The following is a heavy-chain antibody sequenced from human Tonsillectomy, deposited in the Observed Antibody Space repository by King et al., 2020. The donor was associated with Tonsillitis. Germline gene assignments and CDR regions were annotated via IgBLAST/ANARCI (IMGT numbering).Heavy chain of an antibody. V-gene: IGHV1-8*01. CDR1: GYTFSSYD. J-gene: IGHJ6*02. D-gene: IGHD3-22*01. CDR3: ASGGYYDSSGYYYVPNYFHYYGMDV. CDR2: LNPHRGNT. Sequence: QLVQSGAEVRKPGASVKVSCKASGYTFSSYDINWVRQATGQGLEWMGWLNPHRGNTGYAQKFQGRVTMTWNTSISTAYMELSSLKSEDTAMYYCASGGYYDSSGYYYVPNYFHYYGMDVWGRGTTVTVSS.